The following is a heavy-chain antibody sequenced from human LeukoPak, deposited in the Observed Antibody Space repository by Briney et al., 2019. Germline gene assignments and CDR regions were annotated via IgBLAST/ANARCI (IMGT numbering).Heavy chain of an antibody. J-gene: IGHJ4*02. D-gene: IGHD6-19*01. V-gene: IGHV3-74*03. CDR3: ARGKSSAWTD. CDR2: INSDGSST. Sequence: PGGSLRLSCAASGFTFSSNWMHWVRQAPGKGLVWVSGINSDGSSTKYAELVKGRITISRDNAKNTLYLQMNSLRAEDTAVYHCARGKSSAWTDWGQGTPVTVSS. CDR1: GFTFSSNW.